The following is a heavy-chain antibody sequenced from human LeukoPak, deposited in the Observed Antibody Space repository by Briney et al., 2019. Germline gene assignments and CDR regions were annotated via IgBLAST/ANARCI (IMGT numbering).Heavy chain of an antibody. J-gene: IGHJ4*02. CDR2: INWNGGST. V-gene: IGHV3-20*04. CDR3: ALYDSTYYIFDY. D-gene: IGHD3-22*01. Sequence: PGGSLRLSCAASGFTFDDYGMSWVRQAPGKGLEWVSGINWNGGSTGYADSVKGRFTISRDNAKNSLYLQMNSLRAEDTAVYYCALYDSTYYIFDYWGQGTLVTVSS. CDR1: GFTFDDYG.